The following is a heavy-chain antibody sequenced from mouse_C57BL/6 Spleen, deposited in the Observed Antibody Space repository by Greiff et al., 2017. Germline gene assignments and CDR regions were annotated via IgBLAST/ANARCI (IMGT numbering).Heavy chain of an antibody. CDR2: IYPSDSET. V-gene: IGHV1-61*01. J-gene: IGHJ2*01. Sequence: QVQLQQPGAELVRPGSSVKLSCKASGYTFTSYWMDWVKQRPGQGLEWIGNIYPSDSETHYNQKFKDKATVTVDKSSSTAYMQLSSLTSEDSAVYYCARSRIPGYPDYWGQGTTLTVSS. D-gene: IGHD2-2*01. CDR1: GYTFTSYW. CDR3: ARSRIPGYPDY.